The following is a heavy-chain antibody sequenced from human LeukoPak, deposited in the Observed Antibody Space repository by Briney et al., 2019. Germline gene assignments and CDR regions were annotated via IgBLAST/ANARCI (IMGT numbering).Heavy chain of an antibody. CDR1: GGSISSGGHY. CDR3: AGGFDRSKMTY. V-gene: IGHV4-31*03. CDR2: IYDSRFT. J-gene: IGHJ4*02. D-gene: IGHD3-16*01. Sequence: SQTLSLTCTVSGGSISSGGHYWSWIRQHPGKGLEWIGCIYDSRFTYYSPSLQSRVTISVDSSEKQLSLKVTSVTAADTAVYFCAGGFDRSKMTYWGQGTLVTVSS.